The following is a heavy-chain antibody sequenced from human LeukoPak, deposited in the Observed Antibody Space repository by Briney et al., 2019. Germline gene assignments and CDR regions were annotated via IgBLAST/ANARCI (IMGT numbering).Heavy chain of an antibody. J-gene: IGHJ4*02. V-gene: IGHV4-59*01. CDR2: IYYTGYT. Sequence: SETLSLTCTVFGDSITNSYWTWIRLPPGKGLEWIAYIYYTGYTNYNPSLKSRVSISVDTSKNQLSLKLISVTAADTAAYYCARAPIGSVDYWGPGAQVTVSS. CDR1: GDSITNSY. CDR3: ARAPIGSVDY. D-gene: IGHD1-1*01.